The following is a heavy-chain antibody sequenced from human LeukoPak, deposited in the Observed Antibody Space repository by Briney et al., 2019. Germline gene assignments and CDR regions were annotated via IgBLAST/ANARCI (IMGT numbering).Heavy chain of an antibody. CDR3: ARVVRDSSGYQAIDY. CDR2: INSDGSST. D-gene: IGHD3-22*01. CDR1: EFTFSTYS. V-gene: IGHV3-74*01. Sequence: GGSLRLSCAASEFTFSTYSMNWVRQAPGKGLVWVSRINSDGSSTSYADSVKGRFTISRDNAKNTLYLQMNSLRAEDTAVYYCARVVRDSSGYQAIDYWGQGTLVTVSS. J-gene: IGHJ4*02.